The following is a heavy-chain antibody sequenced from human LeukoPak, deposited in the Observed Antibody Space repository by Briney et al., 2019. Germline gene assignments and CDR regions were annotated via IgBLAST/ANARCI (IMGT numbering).Heavy chain of an antibody. J-gene: IGHJ4*02. V-gene: IGHV1-69*05. CDR3: ARPSYYYDSPFDY. CDR1: GGTFSSYA. Sequence: ASVKVSCKASGGTFSSYAISWVRQAPGQGLEWMGGIIPIFGTANYAQKFQGRVTITTDESTSTAYMELSSLRSEDTAVYYCARPSYYYDSPFDYWGQGTLVTVSS. CDR2: IIPIFGTA. D-gene: IGHD3-22*01.